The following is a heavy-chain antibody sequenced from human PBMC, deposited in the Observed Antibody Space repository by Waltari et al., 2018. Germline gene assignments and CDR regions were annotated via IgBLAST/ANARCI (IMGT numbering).Heavy chain of an antibody. D-gene: IGHD6-19*01. Sequence: QVQLVQSGAEVKKPGASVKVSCKASGYTFTGYYMHWVRQAPGQGLEWMGWINPNRGGTNYAQKFQGRVTMTRDTSISTAYMELSRLRSDDTAVYYCAREGAVAGALGWGQGTLVTVSS. J-gene: IGHJ4*02. V-gene: IGHV1-2*02. CDR1: GYTFTGYY. CDR2: INPNRGGT. CDR3: AREGAVAGALG.